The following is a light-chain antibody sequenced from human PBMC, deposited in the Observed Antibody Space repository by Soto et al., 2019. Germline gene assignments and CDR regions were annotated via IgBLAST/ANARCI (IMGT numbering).Light chain of an antibody. Sequence: EIVLTQSPGTLSLSPGERATLSCRASQSVFSNYLAWYQHKPGQAPRLLIYAASARATGIPARFSGSGSGTDFTLTISRLEPEDFAVYYCQHSDNSSPLTFGGGTKVEIK. CDR2: AAS. J-gene: IGKJ4*01. V-gene: IGKV3-20*01. CDR1: QSVFSNY. CDR3: QHSDNSSPLT.